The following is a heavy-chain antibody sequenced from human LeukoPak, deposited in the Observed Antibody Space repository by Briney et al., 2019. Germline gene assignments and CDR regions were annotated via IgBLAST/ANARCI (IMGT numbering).Heavy chain of an antibody. Sequence: PGGSLRLSCAASGFTFRSYEMNWVRQAPGKGLEWVSYTTSSGSTIYYADSVKDRFTISRDNAKNSLYLQMNSLRAEDTAVYYCARANYYDISGYDYWGQGTLVTVSS. J-gene: IGHJ4*02. D-gene: IGHD3-22*01. CDR2: TTSSGSTI. V-gene: IGHV3-48*03. CDR3: ARANYYDISGYDY. CDR1: GFTFRSYE.